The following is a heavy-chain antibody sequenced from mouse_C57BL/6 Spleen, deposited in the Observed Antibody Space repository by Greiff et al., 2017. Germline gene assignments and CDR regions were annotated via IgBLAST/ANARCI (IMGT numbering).Heavy chain of an antibody. CDR1: GYSITSGYY. Sequence: EVQLVESGPGLVKPSQSLSLTCSVTGYSITSGYYWNWIRQFPGNKLEWMGYISYDGSNNYNPSLKNRISITRDTSKNQFFLKLNSVTTEDTATYYCARDNYDYDGRYFDVWGTGTTVTVSS. CDR2: ISYDGSN. D-gene: IGHD2-4*01. J-gene: IGHJ1*03. CDR3: ARDNYDYDGRYFDV. V-gene: IGHV3-6*01.